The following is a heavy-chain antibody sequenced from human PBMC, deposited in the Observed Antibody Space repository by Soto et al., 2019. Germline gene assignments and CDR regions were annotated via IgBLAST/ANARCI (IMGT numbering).Heavy chain of an antibody. Sequence: SETLSLTCTVSGGSMRNYFWTWIRQPPGKGLEWIGYIHYSGTTSFFPSYNPSLRSRVTISEDTSKNQFSLKLLSVTTADTAVYFCAAGEASSRNLAPYYLDFWGQGTLVTVPS. V-gene: IGHV4-59*01. J-gene: IGHJ4*02. CDR1: GGSMRNYF. CDR3: AAGEASSRNLAPYYLDF. CDR2: IHYSGTT. D-gene: IGHD6-13*01.